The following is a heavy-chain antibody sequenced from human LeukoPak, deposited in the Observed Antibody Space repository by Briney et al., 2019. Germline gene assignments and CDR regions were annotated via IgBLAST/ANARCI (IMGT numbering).Heavy chain of an antibody. J-gene: IGHJ5*02. V-gene: IGHV5-51*01. CDR2: IYPGDSHT. D-gene: IGHD5-12*01. CDR3: ARQLGGYSSSP. CDR1: GYSFTSYW. Sequence: GESLKISCKGSGYSFTSYWIGWVRQMPGKGLEWMAIIYPGDSHTRYSPSFEGQVTISADKSINTAYLQWSSLKASDTAMYYCARQLGGYSSSPWGQGTLVTVSS.